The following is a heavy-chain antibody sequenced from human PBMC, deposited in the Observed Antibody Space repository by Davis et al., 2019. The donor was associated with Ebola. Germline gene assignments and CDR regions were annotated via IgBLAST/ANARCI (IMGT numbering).Heavy chain of an antibody. D-gene: IGHD6-19*01. V-gene: IGHV1-2*04. CDR2: INPNSGGT. J-gene: IGHJ3*02. CDR3: ARGSSGWFDAFDI. Sequence: ASVKVSCKASGYTFTGYYMHWVRQAPGQGLEWMGWINPNSGGTHYAQKFQGWVTMTRDTSISTAYMELSRLRSDDTAVYYCARGSSGWFDAFDIWGQGTMVTVSS. CDR1: GYTFTGYY.